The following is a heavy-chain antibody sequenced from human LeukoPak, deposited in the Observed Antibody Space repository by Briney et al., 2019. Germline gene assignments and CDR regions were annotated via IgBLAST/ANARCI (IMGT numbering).Heavy chain of an antibody. CDR1: GGSISSSSYY. V-gene: IGHV4-39*01. CDR3: ARHKITMVRGALGYYYYMDV. Sequence: SETLSLTCTVSGGSISSSSYYWGWIRQPPGKGLEWIGSIYYSGSTYYNPSLKSRVTISVDTSKNQFSLKLSSVTAADTAVYYCARHKITMVRGALGYYYYMDVWGKGTTVTVSS. D-gene: IGHD3-10*01. CDR2: IYYSGST. J-gene: IGHJ6*03.